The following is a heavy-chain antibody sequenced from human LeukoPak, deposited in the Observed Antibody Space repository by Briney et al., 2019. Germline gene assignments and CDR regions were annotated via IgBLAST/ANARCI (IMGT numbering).Heavy chain of an antibody. CDR1: GGSISSSNYY. CDR3: ARLGSTVARPPGY. J-gene: IGHJ4*02. V-gene: IGHV4-39*01. D-gene: IGHD6-6*01. CDR2: IYYSGST. Sequence: SETLSLXCSVSGGSISSSNYYWGWIRQPPGKGLEWIGSIYYSGSTYYDPSLKSRVTISVDTSKNQFSLRLSSMTAADTAVYYCARLGSTVARPPGYWGQGILVTVSS.